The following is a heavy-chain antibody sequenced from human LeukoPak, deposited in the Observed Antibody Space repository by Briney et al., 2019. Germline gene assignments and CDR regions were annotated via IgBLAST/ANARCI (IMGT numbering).Heavy chain of an antibody. CDR3: AKDPGAIMSRYSSSWHDGGNWFDS. J-gene: IGHJ5*01. V-gene: IGHV3-30*02. CDR1: GFTFSSYA. CDR2: IRSDGSNK. D-gene: IGHD6-13*01. Sequence: GGSLRLSCAASGFTFSSYAMSWVRQAPGKGLEWVAFIRSDGSNKYYPDSVQGRFTISRDNSKNTLYLQMNSLREEDTAVYYCAKDPGAIMSRYSSSWHDGGNWFDSWGQGTLVTVSS.